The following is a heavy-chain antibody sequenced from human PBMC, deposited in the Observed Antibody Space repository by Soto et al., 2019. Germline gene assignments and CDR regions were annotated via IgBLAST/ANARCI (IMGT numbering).Heavy chain of an antibody. CDR1: GFTFSDYY. D-gene: IGHD2-2*01. Sequence: GGSLRLSCAASGFTFSDYYMSWIRQAPGKGLEWVSYISSSSSYTNYADSVKGRFTISRDNAKNSLYLQMNSLRAEDTAVYYCARDILGYCSSTSCRDYGMDVWGQGTTVTVSS. CDR3: ARDILGYCSSTSCRDYGMDV. V-gene: IGHV3-11*05. CDR2: ISSSSSYT. J-gene: IGHJ6*02.